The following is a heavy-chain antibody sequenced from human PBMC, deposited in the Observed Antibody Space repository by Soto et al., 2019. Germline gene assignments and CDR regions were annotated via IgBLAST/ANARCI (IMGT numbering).Heavy chain of an antibody. D-gene: IGHD6-13*01. CDR2: IKDGGDST. CDR1: GFTFSNYA. Sequence: DVQLLESGGGLVQPGGSLTLSCAASGFTFSNYAMHWVRQAPGKGLEWVSTIKDGGDSTFYLDSVSGRFTISRDNSKDTLYLQMTSLRVEDTALYHCVKGGASDTSCWYANWGQGILVTVSS. J-gene: IGHJ4*02. CDR3: VKGGASDTSCWYAN. V-gene: IGHV3-23*01.